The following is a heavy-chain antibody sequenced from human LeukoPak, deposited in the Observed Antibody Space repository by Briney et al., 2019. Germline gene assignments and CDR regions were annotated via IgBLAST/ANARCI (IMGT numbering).Heavy chain of an antibody. V-gene: IGHV3-23*01. CDR3: ARGGRRYYYGSGHPPKSPFDP. CDR2: ISGSGDTT. D-gene: IGHD3-10*01. CDR1: GFTFSRHG. J-gene: IGHJ5*02. Sequence: PGGSLRLSCAASGFTFSRHGMNWVRQAPGKGLEWVSGISGSGDTTYYADSVKGRFTISRDNSKNTVYLQMNSLRAEDTAVYYCARGGRRYYYGSGHPPKSPFDPWGQGTLVTVSS.